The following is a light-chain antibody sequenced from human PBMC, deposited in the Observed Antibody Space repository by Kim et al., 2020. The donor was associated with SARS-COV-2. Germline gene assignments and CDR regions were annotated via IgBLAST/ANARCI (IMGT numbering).Light chain of an antibody. J-gene: IGKJ1*01. CDR3: QLTSSAPRT. CDR1: QDISRY. CDR2: TAS. Sequence: DIQMTQSPSSLSASVGDRVTITCRASQDISRYLNWYQQKPGKAPKLLIYTASSLQSGVPSRFTGSGSETDFTLTITSLQPEDFATYYCQLTSSAPRTFGQGTKVDIK. V-gene: IGKV1-39*01.